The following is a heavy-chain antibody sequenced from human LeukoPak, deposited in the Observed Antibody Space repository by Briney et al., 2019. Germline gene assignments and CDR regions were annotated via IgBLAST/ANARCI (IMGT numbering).Heavy chain of an antibody. CDR2: IIPIFGTA. J-gene: IGHJ4*02. V-gene: IGHV1-69*13. Sequence: SVKVSCKASGGTFSSYAISWVRQAPGQGLEWMGGIIPIFGTANYAQKFQGRVTITADESTSTAYMELSSLRSEDTAVYYCARGVFSWELPLADYWGQGTLVTVSS. D-gene: IGHD1-26*01. CDR3: ARGVFSWELPLADY. CDR1: GGTFSSYA.